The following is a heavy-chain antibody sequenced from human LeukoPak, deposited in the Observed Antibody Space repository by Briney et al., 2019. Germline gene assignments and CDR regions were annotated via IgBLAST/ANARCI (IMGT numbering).Heavy chain of an antibody. V-gene: IGHV3-53*01. J-gene: IGHJ6*02. CDR3: ARGGCISCYPGSYYYGMDV. CDR2: IYSGGST. D-gene: IGHD2-2*01. Sequence: GGSLRLSCAASGVTFSRNYMSWGGQAPGRGVEGGSVIYSGGSTYYTDCVTGRFTISRYNSKNTLYLQMNSLRAEDTAVYYCARGGCISCYPGSYYYGMDVWGRGPTVTVSS. CDR1: GVTFSRNY.